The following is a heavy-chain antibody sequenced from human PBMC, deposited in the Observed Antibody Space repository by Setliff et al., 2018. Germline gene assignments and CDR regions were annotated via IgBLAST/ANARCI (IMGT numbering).Heavy chain of an antibody. CDR1: GDSTDSGEFF. V-gene: IGHV4-61*02. Sequence: ASETLSLTCSVFGDSTDSGEFFWSWIRQPVGKGLEWIGRIQRAGRTNYNPSLSGRATVSLDRSRNQFSLKLKSVTAAGTAVYYCTRTKPIYGIFDNWFDPWGPGTLVTVSS. CDR2: IQRAGRT. CDR3: TRTKPIYGIFDNWFDP. J-gene: IGHJ5*02. D-gene: IGHD4-17*01.